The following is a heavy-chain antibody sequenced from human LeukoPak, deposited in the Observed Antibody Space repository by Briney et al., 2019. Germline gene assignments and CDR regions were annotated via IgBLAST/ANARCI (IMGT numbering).Heavy chain of an antibody. J-gene: IGHJ3*02. CDR2: ICTSGST. D-gene: IGHD3-16*01. Sequence: SETLSLTCTVSGGSISSGSYYWSWIRQPAGKGLEWIGRICTSGSTNYNPSLKSRVTISVDTSKNQFSLKLSSVTAADTAVYYCARFGAAPRARAFDIWGQGTMVTASS. V-gene: IGHV4-61*02. CDR3: ARFGAAPRARAFDI. CDR1: GGSISSGSYY.